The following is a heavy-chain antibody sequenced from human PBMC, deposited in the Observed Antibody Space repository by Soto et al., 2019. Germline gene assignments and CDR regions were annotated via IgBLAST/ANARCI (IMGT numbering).Heavy chain of an antibody. V-gene: IGHV4-34*01. D-gene: IGHD3-16*01. CDR2: INHSGST. Sequence: QVQLQQWGAGLLKPSETLSLTCAVNGGSFSGYSWSWIRQPPGEGLEWIGEINHSGSTNYNPSLKSRVTVSGDTSKSQFSLNLSSMTAADTAIYYCARALDTWGALDVWGQGTMVTVSS. CDR3: ARALDTWGALDV. J-gene: IGHJ3*01. CDR1: GGSFSGYS.